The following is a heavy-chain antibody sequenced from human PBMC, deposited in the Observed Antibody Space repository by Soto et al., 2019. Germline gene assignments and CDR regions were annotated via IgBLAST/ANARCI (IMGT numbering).Heavy chain of an antibody. D-gene: IGHD3-3*01. J-gene: IGHJ6*02. Sequence: SETLSLTCPVSGGSISSYYWSWIRQPPGKGLEWIGYIYYSGSTNYNPSLKSRVTISVDTSKNQFSLKLSSVTAADTAVYYCARTNYDFWSALSAADYYYYGMDVWGQGTTVTVSS. CDR3: ARTNYDFWSALSAADYYYYGMDV. CDR1: GGSISSYY. CDR2: IYYSGST. V-gene: IGHV4-59*01.